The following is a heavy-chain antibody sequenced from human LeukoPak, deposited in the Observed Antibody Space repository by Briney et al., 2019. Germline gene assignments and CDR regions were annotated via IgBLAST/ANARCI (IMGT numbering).Heavy chain of an antibody. CDR2: ISSSGTTI. D-gene: IGHD4-17*01. CDR3: TFSTVTTVGDY. V-gene: IGHV3-48*01. Sequence: GGSLRLSCAASGFTFSSYSMNWVRQAPGKGLEWVSYISSSGTTIYYADSVKGRFTISRDNAKNSLYLQMNSLRAEDTAVYYCTFSTVTTVGDYWGQGTLVTVSS. J-gene: IGHJ4*02. CDR1: GFTFSSYS.